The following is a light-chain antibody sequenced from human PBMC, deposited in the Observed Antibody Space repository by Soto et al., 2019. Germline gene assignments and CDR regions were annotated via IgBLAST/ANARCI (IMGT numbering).Light chain of an antibody. J-gene: IGLJ3*02. CDR3: SSCTTSNTWV. V-gene: IGLV2-14*03. CDR2: DVS. CDR1: SSDVGAYNY. Sequence: QSALTQPASVSGSPGQSITISCTGTSSDVGAYNYVSWYQQHPGKAPKVMIYDVSDRPSGVSIRFSGSKSGTTASLTISGLQAEDEADYYCSSCTTSNTWVFGGGTKLTVL.